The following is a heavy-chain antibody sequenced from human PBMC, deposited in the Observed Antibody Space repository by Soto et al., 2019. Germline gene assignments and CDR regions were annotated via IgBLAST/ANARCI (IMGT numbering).Heavy chain of an antibody. Sequence: ASVKVSCKASGYTFSSYTMHWVRQAPGQGLEWMGWINAGNGNKRYSQKFQGRVTITRDTSASTAHMELSSLRSEDTAVYYCARFLSGYYSGPFDYWGQGTLVTVS. V-gene: IGHV1-3*01. J-gene: IGHJ4*02. CDR3: ARFLSGYYSGPFDY. D-gene: IGHD3-3*01. CDR2: INAGNGNK. CDR1: GYTFSSYT.